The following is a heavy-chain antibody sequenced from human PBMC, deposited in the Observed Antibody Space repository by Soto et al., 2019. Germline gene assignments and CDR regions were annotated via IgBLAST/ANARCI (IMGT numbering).Heavy chain of an antibody. Sequence: EVQLVESGEGLVQPGGSLRLSCAASGFTLSSYAMHWVRQAPGKGLEYVSAISSNGGSTYYADSVKGRFTISRDNSKNTLYLQMGSLRAEDMAVYYCARGAGWFDYWGQGTLVTVSS. CDR1: GFTLSSYA. V-gene: IGHV3-64*02. D-gene: IGHD2-15*01. CDR2: ISSNGGST. CDR3: ARGAGWFDY. J-gene: IGHJ4*02.